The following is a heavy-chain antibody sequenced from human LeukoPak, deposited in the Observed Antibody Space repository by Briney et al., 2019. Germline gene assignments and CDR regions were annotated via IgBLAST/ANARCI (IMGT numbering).Heavy chain of an antibody. V-gene: IGHV1-2*02. Sequence: ASMKVSCKASGYTFTDHYIHWVRQAPGQGLEWMGWLNPSDNGVNYAQKFQGRVAMTRDTSISTAYIEVTRLTSDDTAVYYCTTNAAALDYWGQGTLVTVSS. D-gene: IGHD6-13*01. CDR1: GYTFTDHY. J-gene: IGHJ4*02. CDR2: LNPSDNGV. CDR3: TTNAAALDY.